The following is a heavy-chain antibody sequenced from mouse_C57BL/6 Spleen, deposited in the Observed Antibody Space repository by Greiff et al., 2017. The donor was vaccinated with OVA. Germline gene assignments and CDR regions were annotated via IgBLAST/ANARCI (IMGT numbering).Heavy chain of an antibody. V-gene: IGHV1-63*01. CDR1: GYTFTNYW. J-gene: IGHJ4*01. CDR2: IYPGGGYT. Sequence: VKLVESGAELVRPGTSVKMSCKASGYTFTNYWIGWAKQRPGHGLEWIGDIYPGGGYTNYNEKFKGKATLTADKSSSTAYMQFSSLTSEDSAIYYCARGGLYDYDAMDYWGQGTSVTVSS. D-gene: IGHD1-3*01. CDR3: ARGGLYDYDAMDY.